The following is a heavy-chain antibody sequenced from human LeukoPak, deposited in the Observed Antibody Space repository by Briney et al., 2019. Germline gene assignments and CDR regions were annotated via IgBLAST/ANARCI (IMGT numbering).Heavy chain of an antibody. CDR1: GFTFSSYS. J-gene: IGHJ4*02. CDR2: ISSSSYI. V-gene: IGHV3-21*01. Sequence: SGGSLRLSCAASGFTFSSYSMNWVRQAPGKGLEWVSSISSSSYIYYADSVKGRFTISRDNAMNSLYLQMNSLRAEDTAVYYCASDVVVVVAATMGGDSPGYWGEGTLVTVSS. D-gene: IGHD2-15*01. CDR3: ASDVVVVVAATMGGDSPGY.